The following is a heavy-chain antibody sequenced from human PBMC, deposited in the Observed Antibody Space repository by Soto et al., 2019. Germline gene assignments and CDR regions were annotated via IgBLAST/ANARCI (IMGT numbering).Heavy chain of an antibody. D-gene: IGHD3-22*01. CDR3: ATGAAYYYDTSRY. V-gene: IGHV3-30-3*01. Sequence: PGGSLRLSCTASGSGFSALAMHWIRQPPGKGLEWVAVVFNDESSISYADSVKGRFTIPRDNSRNTLYLQMTSLRLEDTALYYCATGAAYYYDTSRYWGQGTLVTVSS. CDR1: GSGFSALA. CDR2: VFNDESSI. J-gene: IGHJ4*02.